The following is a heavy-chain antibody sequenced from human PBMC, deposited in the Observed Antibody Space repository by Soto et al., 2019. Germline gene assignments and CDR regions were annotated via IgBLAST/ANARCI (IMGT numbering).Heavy chain of an antibody. Sequence: PGGSLRLSCAASGFTFSSYGMHWVRQAPGKGLEWVAVISYDGSNKYYADSVKGRFTISRDNSKNTLYLQMNSLRAEDTAVYYCAKRLRRWAYYYYGMDVWGQGTTVTVSS. J-gene: IGHJ6*02. CDR1: GFTFSSYG. V-gene: IGHV3-30*18. D-gene: IGHD1-26*01. CDR2: ISYDGSNK. CDR3: AKRLRRWAYYYYGMDV.